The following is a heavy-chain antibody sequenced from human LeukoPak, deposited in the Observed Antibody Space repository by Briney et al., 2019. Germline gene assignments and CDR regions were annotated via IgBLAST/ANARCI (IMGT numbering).Heavy chain of an antibody. Sequence: PGWSLRLSCAASGFTFSIYAMSWVRQAPGKGLEWVSSITSSGTGTFYADSVKGRLTISRDNSKNTLYLQMNSLRAEDTAVYYCAKASKYSGSYPYKYYFDYWGQGTLVTVSS. CDR3: AKASKYSGSYPYKYYFDY. CDR1: GFTFSIYA. D-gene: IGHD1-26*01. V-gene: IGHV3-23*01. J-gene: IGHJ4*02. CDR2: ITSSGTGT.